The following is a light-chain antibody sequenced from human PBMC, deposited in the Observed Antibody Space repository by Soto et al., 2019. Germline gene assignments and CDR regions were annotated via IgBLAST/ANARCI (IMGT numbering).Light chain of an antibody. Sequence: QSALTQPASVSGSPGQSITISCTGTSSDVGGYNYVSWYQQHPGKAPKLMIYEVSNRPSGVSNRFSGSKSGNTASLTISGLPAEDEADYYCSSYTSSSIYVGFGGGTKFTVL. CDR1: SSDVGGYNY. CDR2: EVS. J-gene: IGLJ2*01. CDR3: SSYTSSSIYVG. V-gene: IGLV2-14*01.